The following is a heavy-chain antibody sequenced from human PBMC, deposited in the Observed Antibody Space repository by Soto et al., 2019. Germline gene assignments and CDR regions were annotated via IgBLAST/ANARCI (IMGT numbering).Heavy chain of an antibody. CDR3: ARSRVGAPWYYGMDV. D-gene: IGHD1-26*01. J-gene: IGHJ6*02. CDR1: GFTFSSYW. V-gene: IGHV3-74*01. CDR2: INSDGSST. Sequence: GGSLRLSCAASGFTFSSYWMHWVRQAPGKGLVWVSRINSDGSSTSYGDSVKGRFTISRDNAKNTLYLQMNSLRAEDTAVYYCARSRVGAPWYYGMDVWGQGTTVTVSS.